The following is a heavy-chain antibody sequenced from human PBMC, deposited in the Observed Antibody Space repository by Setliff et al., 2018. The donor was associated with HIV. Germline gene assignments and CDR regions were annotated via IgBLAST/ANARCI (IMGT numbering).Heavy chain of an antibody. CDR1: GFRFSDYT. V-gene: IGHV3-23*01. D-gene: IGHD3-22*01. Sequence: GGSLRLSCAPSGFRFSDYTMTWVRQAPGKGLEWVSGISAGGGSTYYADSVKGRFTISRDNSKNTLYLQMDSLRAEDTAVYYCARAYYHHSGAYWSTDYYYSYIDVWGKGTTVTVSS. J-gene: IGHJ6*03. CDR3: ARAYYHHSGAYWSTDYYYSYIDV. CDR2: ISAGGGST.